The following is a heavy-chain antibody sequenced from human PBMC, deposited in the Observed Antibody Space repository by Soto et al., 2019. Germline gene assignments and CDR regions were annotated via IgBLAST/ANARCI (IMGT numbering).Heavy chain of an antibody. V-gene: IGHV3-23*01. D-gene: IGHD2-8*01. CDR1: GFTFSSYA. Sequence: GGSLRLSCAASGFTFSSYAMSWVRQAPGKGLEWVSAISGSGGSTYYADSVKGRFTISRDNSKNTLYLQMNSLRAEDTAVYYCAKIGGYCTNGVCWPWSGNYYYYGMDVWGQGTTVTVSS. CDR3: AKIGGYCTNGVCWPWSGNYYYYGMDV. J-gene: IGHJ6*02. CDR2: ISGSGGST.